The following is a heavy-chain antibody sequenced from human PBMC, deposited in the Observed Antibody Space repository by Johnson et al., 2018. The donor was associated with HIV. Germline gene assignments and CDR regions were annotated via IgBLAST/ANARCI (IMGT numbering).Heavy chain of an antibody. V-gene: IGHV3-30*02. D-gene: IGHD2-2*01. CDR2: IRYDGSNK. CDR1: GFTFSSYG. J-gene: IGHJ3*02. CDR3: AKGGYSSSWYLWDTFNM. Sequence: QMQLVESGGGVVQPGGSLRLSCAASGFTFSSYGMHWVRQAPGKGLEWVAFIRYDGSNKYYEDSVKGRFTVSRDNSKNTLYLQMNSLRADDTALYYCAKGGYSSSWYLWDTFNMWGQGTMVTVSS.